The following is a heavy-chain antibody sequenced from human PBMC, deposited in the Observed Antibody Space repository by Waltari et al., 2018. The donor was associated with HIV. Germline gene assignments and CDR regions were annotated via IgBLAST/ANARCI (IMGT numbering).Heavy chain of an antibody. CDR2: SSGSGGST. CDR1: GFTFSSYA. Sequence: EVQLLESGGGLVQPGGSLRLSCAASGFTFSSYAMSWVRQAPGKGLEWVAGSSGSGGSTYYADSVKGRFTISRDNSKNTLYLQMNSLRAEDTAVYYCAKGGVGATADYWGQGTLVTVSS. CDR3: AKGGVGATADY. V-gene: IGHV3-23*01. J-gene: IGHJ4*02. D-gene: IGHD1-26*01.